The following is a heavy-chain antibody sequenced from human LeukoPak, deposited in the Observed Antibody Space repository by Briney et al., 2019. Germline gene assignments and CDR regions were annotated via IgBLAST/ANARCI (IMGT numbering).Heavy chain of an antibody. CDR3: ARPAYRGSYYDAFDI. CDR2: SYYCGST. Sequence: PSETLSLTCTVSGGSISSRSYYWGWIRQPPGKGLEWIGGSYYCGSTYYNPALKSRVTISVDTSKNKFSLKLNSVTAADTAVYYCARPAYRGSYYDAFDIWGQGTMPTVSS. CDR1: GGSISSRSYY. D-gene: IGHD1-26*01. V-gene: IGHV4-39*01. J-gene: IGHJ3*02.